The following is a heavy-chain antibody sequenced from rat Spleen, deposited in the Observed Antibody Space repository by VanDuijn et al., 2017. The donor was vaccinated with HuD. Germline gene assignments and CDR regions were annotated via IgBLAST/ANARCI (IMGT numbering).Heavy chain of an antibody. V-gene: IGHV3-3*01. CDR3: ARVSYGGFDY. CDR2: INSAGST. D-gene: IGHD1-11*01. Sequence: EVQLQESGPGLVKPSQSLSLTCSVTGYSITSNYWGWIRKFPGNKLEWMGYINSAGSTNYNPPLKSQISITRDTSKNQFFLQLTSVTTEDTATYYCARVSYGGFDYWGQGVMVTVSS. J-gene: IGHJ2*01. CDR1: GYSITSNY.